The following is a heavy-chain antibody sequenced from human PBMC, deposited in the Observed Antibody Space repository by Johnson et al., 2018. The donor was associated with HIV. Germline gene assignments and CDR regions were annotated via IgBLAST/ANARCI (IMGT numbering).Heavy chain of an antibody. Sequence: QVQLVESGGGVVRPGGSLRVSCAASGFTFSSYGMHWVRQAPGKGLEWVAVISYDGSNKYYADSVKGRFTISRDNAKNSLYLQMNSLRAEDTAVFYCAREMAWEDAFDIWGQGTMVTVSS. CDR1: GFTFSSYG. V-gene: IGHV3-30*03. CDR3: AREMAWEDAFDI. J-gene: IGHJ3*02. CDR2: ISYDGSNK. D-gene: IGHD5-24*01.